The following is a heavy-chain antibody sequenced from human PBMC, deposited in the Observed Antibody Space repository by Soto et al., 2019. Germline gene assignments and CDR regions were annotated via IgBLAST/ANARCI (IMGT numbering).Heavy chain of an antibody. V-gene: IGHV3-30-3*01. D-gene: IGHD6-13*01. CDR2: ISYDGSKK. J-gene: IGHJ4*01. CDR3: ARGLGSSWYGAYFDY. CDR1: GFTFSSYA. Sequence: QVQLVESGGGVVQPGRSLRLSCAASGFTFSSYAMHWVRQAPGKGLEWVAVISYDGSKKYYADSVKGRFTISRDNSKNTLYLQMNSLRAEDTAVYYCARGLGSSWYGAYFDYWGHGTLVTVSS.